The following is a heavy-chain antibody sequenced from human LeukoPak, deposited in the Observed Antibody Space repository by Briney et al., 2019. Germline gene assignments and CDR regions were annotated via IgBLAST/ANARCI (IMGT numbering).Heavy chain of an antibody. CDR1: GFNFDEHA. D-gene: IGHD2-15*01. Sequence: GGSLRLSCVGSGFNFDEHAMHWVRQAPGKGLEWVSGISYSSETIGYVDSVKGRFTISRDNRKNSLYLQMNSLRPEDTALYYCAKDRGGGSQLGDAYDAWGQGTMVRVSS. CDR3: AKDRGGGSQLGDAYDA. CDR2: ISYSSETI. V-gene: IGHV3-9*01. J-gene: IGHJ3*01.